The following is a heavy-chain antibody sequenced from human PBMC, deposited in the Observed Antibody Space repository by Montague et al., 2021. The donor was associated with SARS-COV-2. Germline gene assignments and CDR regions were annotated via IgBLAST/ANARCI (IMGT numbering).Heavy chain of an antibody. V-gene: IGHV6-1*01. Sequence: CAISGDSVAELRPRSDWHTSSLQSPLYFVCRILHEKMKKSDYARSVKSRIAINPDTSKNQFSLQLSSVTPEDTALYYCVRGIEAAGSYDYWGQGTLVTVSS. CDR1: GDSVAELRPR. CDR3: VRGIEAAGSYDY. J-gene: IGHJ4*02. CDR2: ILHEKMKKS. D-gene: IGHD6-13*01.